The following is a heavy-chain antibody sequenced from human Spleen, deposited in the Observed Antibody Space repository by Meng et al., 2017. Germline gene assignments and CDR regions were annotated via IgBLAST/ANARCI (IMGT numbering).Heavy chain of an antibody. V-gene: IGHV4-39*07. D-gene: IGHD3-22*01. CDR1: GGSISSRSYY. Sequence: SETLSLTCTVSGGSISSRSYYWGWIRQPPGKGLEWIGSIHYSGRTYYNPSLKSRVTISVDTSKNQFSLKLSSVTAADTAVDYSARRGGHYYDSSGIDYWGQGTLVTVSS. J-gene: IGHJ4*02. CDR3: ARRGGHYYDSSGIDY. CDR2: IHYSGRT.